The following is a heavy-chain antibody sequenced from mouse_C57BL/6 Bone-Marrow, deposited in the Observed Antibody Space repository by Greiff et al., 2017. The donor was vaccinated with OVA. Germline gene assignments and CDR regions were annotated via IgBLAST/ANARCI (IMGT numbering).Heavy chain of an antibody. CDR2: ISNGGGST. Sequence: EVKLMESGGGLVQPGGSLKLSCAASGFTFSDFYMYWIRQTPEKRLEWVAYISNGGGSTYYPDTVKGRITISRDNAKNTQYLQMSRVKSEDTAMYYCARLDAMDYWGQGTSVTVSS. CDR3: ARLDAMDY. CDR1: GFTFSDFY. J-gene: IGHJ4*01. V-gene: IGHV5-12*01.